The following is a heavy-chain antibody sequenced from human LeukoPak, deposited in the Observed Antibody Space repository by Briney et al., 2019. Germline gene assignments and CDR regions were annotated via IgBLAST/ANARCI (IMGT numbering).Heavy chain of an antibody. Sequence: GGSLRLSCAASGFTFSSYAMSWVRQAPGKGLEWVSAISGSGVITYYADSVKGRFTISRDNSKNPLYLQMNSLRAEDTAVYYCAKPLWFGEWARPNRYYYYGMDVWGKGTTVTVSS. V-gene: IGHV3-23*01. CDR1: GFTFSSYA. J-gene: IGHJ6*04. CDR3: AKPLWFGEWARPNRYYYYGMDV. CDR2: ISGSGVIT. D-gene: IGHD3-10*01.